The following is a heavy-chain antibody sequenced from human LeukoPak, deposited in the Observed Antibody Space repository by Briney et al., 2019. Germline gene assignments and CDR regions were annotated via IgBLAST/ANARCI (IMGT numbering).Heavy chain of an antibody. CDR1: GYTFSSYA. J-gene: IGHJ3*02. CDR3: ARGYYYDSSGYYYLSDAFDI. V-gene: IGHV1-18*01. D-gene: IGHD3-22*01. Sequence: ASVKVSCKASGYTFSSYAITWVRQAPGQGLEWMGWISAFNGNTNYAQKLQGRVTMTTDTSTSTAYMELRSLRSDDTAVYYCARGYYYDSSGYYYLSDAFDIWGQGTMVTVSS. CDR2: ISAFNGNT.